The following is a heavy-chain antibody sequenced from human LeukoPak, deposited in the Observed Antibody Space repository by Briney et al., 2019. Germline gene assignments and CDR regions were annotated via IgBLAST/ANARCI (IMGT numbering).Heavy chain of an antibody. Sequence: ASVKVSCKASGYTFTSYAMHWVRQAPGQRLEWMGWINAGNGNTKYSQKFQGRVTITRDTSASTAYMELSSLRSEDTAVCYCARDPGITIFGVVIEGNWFDPWGQGTLVTVSS. V-gene: IGHV1-3*01. J-gene: IGHJ5*02. CDR3: ARDPGITIFGVVIEGNWFDP. CDR1: GYTFTSYA. CDR2: INAGNGNT. D-gene: IGHD3-3*01.